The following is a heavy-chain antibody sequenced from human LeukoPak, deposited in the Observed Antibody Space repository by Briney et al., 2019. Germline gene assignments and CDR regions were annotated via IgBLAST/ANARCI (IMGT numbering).Heavy chain of an antibody. Sequence: GGPLRLSCAASGFTFSSYGMHWVRQAPGKGLEWVAFIRYDGSNKYYADSVKGRFTISRDNSKNTLYLQMNSLRAEDTAVYYCAKGTGGWLHLDVFNIWGKGTMSPSLQ. D-gene: IGHD5-18*01. CDR1: GFTFSSYG. J-gene: IGHJ3*02. V-gene: IGHV3-30*02. CDR2: IRYDGSNK. CDR3: AKGTGGWLHLDVFNI.